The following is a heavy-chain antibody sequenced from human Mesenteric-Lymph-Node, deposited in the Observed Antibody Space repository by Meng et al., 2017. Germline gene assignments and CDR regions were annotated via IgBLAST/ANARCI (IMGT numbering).Heavy chain of an antibody. CDR1: GGSLSGAY. V-gene: IGHV4-34*01. Sequence: QVQLQQWGAGLLKPSETLSLTCAVNGGSLSGAYWNWIRQPPGKGLEWIGEIHPSGSTNYNPSLKSRVTISLDKAKNLFSLELTSVTAADTAVYYCVRGGYYTFDSWGQGNLVTVSS. J-gene: IGHJ4*02. CDR2: IHPSGST. CDR3: VRGGYYTFDS. D-gene: IGHD2-2*02.